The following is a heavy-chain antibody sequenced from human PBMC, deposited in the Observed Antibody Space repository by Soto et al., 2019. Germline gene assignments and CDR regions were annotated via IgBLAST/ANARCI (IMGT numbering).Heavy chain of an antibody. V-gene: IGHV1-8*02. Sequence: ASVKVSCKASGGTFSSYDINWVRQATGQGLEWMGWMNPNSGNTGYAQKFQGRVTMTRNTSISTAYMELSSLRSEDTAVYYCATGPVDRGYMDVWGKGTTVTVSS. CDR3: ATGPVDRGYMDV. D-gene: IGHD5-12*01. J-gene: IGHJ6*03. CDR1: GGTFSSYD. CDR2: MNPNSGNT.